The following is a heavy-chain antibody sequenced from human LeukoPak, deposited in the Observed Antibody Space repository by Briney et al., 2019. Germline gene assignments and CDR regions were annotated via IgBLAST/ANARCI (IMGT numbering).Heavy chain of an antibody. CDR2: INPSGGST. V-gene: IGHV1-46*01. J-gene: IGHJ4*02. D-gene: IGHD3-22*01. Sequence: ASVKVSCKASGYTFTSYGISWVRQAPGQGLEWMGIINPSGGSTSYAQKFQGRVTMTRDMSTSTVYMELSSLRSEDTAVYYCARTTGDYYDSSGYPFDYWGQGTLVTVSS. CDR1: GYTFTSYG. CDR3: ARTTGDYYDSSGYPFDY.